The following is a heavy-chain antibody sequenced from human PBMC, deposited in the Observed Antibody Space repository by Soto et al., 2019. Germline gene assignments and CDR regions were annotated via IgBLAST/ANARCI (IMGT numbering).Heavy chain of an antibody. J-gene: IGHJ4*02. V-gene: IGHV1-3*01. CDR3: ARSSATYYYDSSGYFHY. D-gene: IGHD3-22*01. CDR1: GYTFTSYA. CDR2: INAGNGNT. Sequence: ASVKVSCKASGYTFTSYAMHWVRQAPGQRLEWMGWINAGNGNTKYSQKFQGRVTITRDTSASTAYMELSSLRSEDTAVYYCARSSATYYYDSSGYFHYWGQGTLVTSPQ.